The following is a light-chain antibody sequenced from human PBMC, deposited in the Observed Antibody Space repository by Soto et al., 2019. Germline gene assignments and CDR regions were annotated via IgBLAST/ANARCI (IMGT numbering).Light chain of an antibody. Sequence: QYVVTQPPSVSGAPGQRVTISCTGSSSNIGAGYDVHWYQQFPGTAPKLLIYGNNNRPSGVTDRFSGSKSGTSASLDITGLQAEDEADYYCQSFDTRLNSVVFGGGTKVTVL. J-gene: IGLJ2*01. V-gene: IGLV1-40*01. CDR1: SSNIGAGYD. CDR2: GNN. CDR3: QSFDTRLNSVV.